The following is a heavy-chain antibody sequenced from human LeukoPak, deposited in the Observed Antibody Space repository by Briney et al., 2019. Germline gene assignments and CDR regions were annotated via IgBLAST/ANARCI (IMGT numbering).Heavy chain of an antibody. CDR1: GFSFSSYA. J-gene: IGHJ5*02. CDR3: ARANWVSNADAVS. CDR2: MKGGGGDT. Sequence: GGSLRLSCAASGFSFSSYAMSWVRQAPARGLEWVSSMKGGGGDTFYADFVKGRFTLSRDDSRNTVYLQLNSLRVEDTAVYYCARANWVSNADAVSWGQGTPVTVSS. V-gene: IGHV3-23*01. D-gene: IGHD1-1*01.